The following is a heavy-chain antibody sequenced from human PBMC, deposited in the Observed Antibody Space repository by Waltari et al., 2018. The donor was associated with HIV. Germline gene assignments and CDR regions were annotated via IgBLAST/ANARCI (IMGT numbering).Heavy chain of an antibody. D-gene: IGHD3-22*01. V-gene: IGHV5-51*03. CDR3: ARLFYYDTTGYINNAFDI. J-gene: IGHJ3*02. CDR1: GYTFTNSW. CDR2: IYPFDSDT. Sequence: EVQLVQSGAEVRKSGESLKISCEASGYTFTNSWNACVRQMSGEGLAWMGIIYPFDSDTRYNPSFEGQITISVDKSLASAYLEWSNLNASDAAIYYCARLFYYDTTGYINNAFDIWGQGTVVTVS.